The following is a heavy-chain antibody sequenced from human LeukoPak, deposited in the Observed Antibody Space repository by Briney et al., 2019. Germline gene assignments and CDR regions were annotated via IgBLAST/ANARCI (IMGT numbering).Heavy chain of an antibody. Sequence: ASVKVSCKASGGTFSGYAISWVRQAPGQGLEWMGGIIPIFGTANYAQKFQGRVTITADKSTSTAYMELRSLRSDDTAVYYCARTQDVTYHYYYMDVWGKGTTVTVSS. CDR2: IIPIFGTA. D-gene: IGHD2-21*01. J-gene: IGHJ6*03. CDR1: GGTFSGYA. CDR3: ARTQDVTYHYYYMDV. V-gene: IGHV1-69*06.